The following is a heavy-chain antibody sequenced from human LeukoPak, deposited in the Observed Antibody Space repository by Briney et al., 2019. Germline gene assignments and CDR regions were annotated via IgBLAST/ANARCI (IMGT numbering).Heavy chain of an antibody. Sequence: SETLSLTCAVYGGSFSGYYWSWIRQPPGKGLEWIGEINHSGSTNYNPSLKSRVTISVDTSKNQFSLKLRSVTAADTAVYYCARDLGYCSGGSCYGFTWFDPWGQGTLVTVSS. J-gene: IGHJ5*02. V-gene: IGHV4-34*01. CDR1: GGSFSGYY. CDR3: ARDLGYCSGGSCYGFTWFDP. CDR2: INHSGST. D-gene: IGHD2-15*01.